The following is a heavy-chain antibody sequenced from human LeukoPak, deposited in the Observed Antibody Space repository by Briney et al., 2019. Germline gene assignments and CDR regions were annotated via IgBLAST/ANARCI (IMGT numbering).Heavy chain of an antibody. CDR3: ARVMGAAAANDFTNYYYYYYMDV. CDR1: GGSISSSSYY. J-gene: IGHJ6*03. D-gene: IGHD6-13*01. Sequence: SETLSLTCTVSGGSISSSSYYWGWIRQPPGKGLEWIGSIYYSGSTYYNPSLKSRVTISVDTSKNQFSLKLSSVTAADTAVYYCARVMGAAAANDFTNYYYYYYMDVWGKGTTVTVSS. V-gene: IGHV4-39*07. CDR2: IYYSGST.